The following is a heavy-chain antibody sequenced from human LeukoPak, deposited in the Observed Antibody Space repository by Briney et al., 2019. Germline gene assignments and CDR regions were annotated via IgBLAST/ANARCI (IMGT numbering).Heavy chain of an antibody. CDR1: GYTFTRYH. CDR3: ARVHALHPPAAFDP. CDR2: INPSGGST. Sequence: ASVKVSCKTSGYTFTRYHIHWVRQAPGQGLEWMGIINPSGGSTSYAQKFQGRVTMTRDTSTSTVYMELSSLRSEDTAVYYCARVHALHPPAAFDPWGQGTLVTVSS. D-gene: IGHD6-25*01. J-gene: IGHJ5*02. V-gene: IGHV1-46*01.